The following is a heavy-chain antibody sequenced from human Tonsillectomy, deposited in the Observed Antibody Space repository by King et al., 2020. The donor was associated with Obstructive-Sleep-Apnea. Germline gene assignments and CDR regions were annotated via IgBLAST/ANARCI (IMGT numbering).Heavy chain of an antibody. J-gene: IGHJ4*02. CDR3: ASRAIFPVDY. V-gene: IGHV4-38-2*02. CDR1: GYSISSGYY. D-gene: IGHD2-21*01. CDR2: IYHSGST. Sequence: QLQESGPGLVKPSETLSLTCTVSGYSISSGYYWGWIRQPPGKGLEWIGSIYHSGSTYYNPSLKSRVTISVDTSKNQFSLKLSSVTAADTAVYYCASRAIFPVDYWGQGTPVTVSS.